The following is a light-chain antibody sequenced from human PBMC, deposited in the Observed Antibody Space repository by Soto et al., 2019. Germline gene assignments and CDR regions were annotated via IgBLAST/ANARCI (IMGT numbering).Light chain of an antibody. CDR3: QQSYSIPFT. CDR2: AAS. Sequence: DIQMTQSPSSLSASVGDRVTITCRASQSISSYLNWYQQKPGKAPKLMIYAASSLQSWFPSRFSGSGSGTDFTLTISSLQPEDFATYYCQQSYSIPFTFGPGTKVDIK. V-gene: IGKV1-39*01. CDR1: QSISSY. J-gene: IGKJ3*01.